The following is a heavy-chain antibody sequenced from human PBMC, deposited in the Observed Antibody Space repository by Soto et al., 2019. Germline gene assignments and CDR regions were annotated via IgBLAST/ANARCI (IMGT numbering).Heavy chain of an antibody. D-gene: IGHD6-19*01. J-gene: IGHJ4*02. CDR1: GGSISSYY. CDR2: IYYSGST. Sequence: SETLYLTCTVSGGSISSYYWSWIRQPPGKGLEWIGYIYYSGSTNYNPSLKSRVTISVDTSKNQFSLKLSSVTAADTAVYYCARVRGSGWYGFDYWGQGTLVTVSS. V-gene: IGHV4-59*01. CDR3: ARVRGSGWYGFDY.